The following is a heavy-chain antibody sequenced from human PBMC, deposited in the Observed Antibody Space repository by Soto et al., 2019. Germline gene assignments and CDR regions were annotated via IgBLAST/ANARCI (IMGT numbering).Heavy chain of an antibody. V-gene: IGHV3-23*01. D-gene: IGHD2-15*01. CDR3: AKDGGSVCSGGTCYFQAPDY. CDR1: GFTFSSYA. Sequence: EVQLLESGGGLVQPGGSLRLSCAASGFTFSSYAMSWVRQAPGKGLEWVSGIDGSGRNTYYADSVKGRFTISRANSKNTRSEQTDSLRVEDTALYYCAKDGGSVCSGGTCYFQAPDYWGQGTLVTVSS. CDR2: IDGSGRNT. J-gene: IGHJ4*02.